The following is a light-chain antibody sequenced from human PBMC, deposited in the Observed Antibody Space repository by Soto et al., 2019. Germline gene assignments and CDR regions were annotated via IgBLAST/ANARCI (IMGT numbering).Light chain of an antibody. CDR1: QDITSW. Sequence: DIRMTQSPSSVSASVGDRVTIACRASQDITSWLVWYQKKAGQAPELLISGATNLQSGVPSRFSGSGTGTDFPLTISSLQPEDVATYYCQQANSLPFTFGGGTKVEIK. J-gene: IGKJ4*01. CDR2: GAT. V-gene: IGKV1-12*02. CDR3: QQANSLPFT.